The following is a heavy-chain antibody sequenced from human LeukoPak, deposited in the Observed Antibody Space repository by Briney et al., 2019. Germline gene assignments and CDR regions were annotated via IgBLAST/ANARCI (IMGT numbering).Heavy chain of an antibody. D-gene: IGHD3-22*01. CDR3: VRALYDGSGYYSHFDY. CDR2: ITRSSIYT. CDR1: GFRFSSYS. J-gene: IGHJ4*02. V-gene: IGHV3-21*01. Sequence: GSLRLSCAASGFRFSSYSMTWVRQAPGKGLEWVSSITRSSIYTYYADSVKGRFTISRDNAKKSLYLQMNSLRTEDTAVYYCVRALYDGSGYYSHFDYWGQGTLVTVSS.